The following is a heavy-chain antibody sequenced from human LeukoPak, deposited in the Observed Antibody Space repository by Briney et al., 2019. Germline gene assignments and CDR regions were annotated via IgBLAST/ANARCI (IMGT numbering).Heavy chain of an antibody. CDR1: GYTFTGYY. D-gene: IGHD2-15*01. J-gene: IGHJ4*02. CDR3: ARVLNCSGGSCSHFFDY. Sequence: ASVKVSCKASGYTFTGYYMHWVRQAPGQGLEWMGRINPNSGGTNYAQKFQGRVTMTRDTSISTAYMELSRQRSDDTAVYYCARVLNCSGGSCSHFFDYWGQGTLVTVSS. V-gene: IGHV1-2*06. CDR2: INPNSGGT.